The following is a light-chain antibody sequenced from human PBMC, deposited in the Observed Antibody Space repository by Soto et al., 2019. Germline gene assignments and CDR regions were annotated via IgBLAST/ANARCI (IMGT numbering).Light chain of an antibody. CDR2: GAS. J-gene: IGKJ1*01. Sequence: ILVTQSPGTMSLSPGERATLSCRASQSVSSNFLAWYQQKPGQAPRLLISGASNRATGIPDRFSGSGSGTDFTLTISRLEPEDFAVYYCQQYGSSPRTFGQGTKVDI. V-gene: IGKV3-20*01. CDR3: QQYGSSPRT. CDR1: QSVSSNF.